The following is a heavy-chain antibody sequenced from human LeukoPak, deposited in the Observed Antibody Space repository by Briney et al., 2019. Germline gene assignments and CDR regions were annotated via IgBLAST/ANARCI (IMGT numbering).Heavy chain of an antibody. CDR1: GFTFDDYG. J-gene: IGHJ4*02. CDR3: ARDGWALGYCSGGSCYIFDY. D-gene: IGHD2-15*01. V-gene: IGHV3-20*04. CDR2: INWNGDNT. Sequence: SGGSLRLSCAASGFTFDDYGMSWVRQAPGKGLEWVSGINWNGDNTGYADSVKGRFTISRDNAKNSLYLQMNSLRAEDTALYYCARDGWALGYCSGGSCYIFDYWGQGTLVTVSS.